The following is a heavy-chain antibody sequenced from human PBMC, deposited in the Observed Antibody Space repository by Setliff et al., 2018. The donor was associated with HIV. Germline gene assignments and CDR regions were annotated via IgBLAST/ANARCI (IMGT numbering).Heavy chain of an antibody. D-gene: IGHD4-4*01. CDR1: GYTFTGYY. Sequence: ASVKVSCKASGYTFTGYYVHWVRQAPGQGLEWMGWINPNNGGTNYAQKFQGRVTMTRDTSISTAYMELKRLRSDDTDVYYCARDDEMGTVTEHYYYGMGVWGQGTTVTV. CDR3: ARDDEMGTVTEHYYYGMGV. V-gene: IGHV1-2*02. CDR2: INPNNGGT. J-gene: IGHJ6*02.